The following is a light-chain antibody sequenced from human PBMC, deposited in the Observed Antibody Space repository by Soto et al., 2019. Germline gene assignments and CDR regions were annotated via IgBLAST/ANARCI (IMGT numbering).Light chain of an antibody. CDR3: HQYDHWPLT. CDR2: DAS. CDR1: QSVSSY. Sequence: EVLLTQSPATLSLSPGERATLSCRASQSVSSYLAWYQQKPGQAPRLLIYDASNRATGIPARFSGSGTGTEFTLTVSSLQSEDFALYFCHQYDHWPLTFGGGTKVDI. J-gene: IGKJ4*01. V-gene: IGKV3D-15*01.